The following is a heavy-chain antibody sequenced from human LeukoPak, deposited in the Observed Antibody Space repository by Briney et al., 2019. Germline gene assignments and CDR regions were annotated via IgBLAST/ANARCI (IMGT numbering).Heavy chain of an antibody. CDR3: AREQRENDYSSHNWYDR. CDR1: GYTFTSYY. CDR2: INPSGGST. D-gene: IGHD4-11*01. V-gene: IGHV1-46*01. Sequence: ASVKVSCKASGYTFTSYYMHWVRQAPGQGLEWMGIINPSGGSTSYAQKFQGRVTMTRDTSTSTVYMELSSLRSEDTAVYYCAREQRENDYSSHNWYDRRSQGTLVTVSS. J-gene: IGHJ5*02.